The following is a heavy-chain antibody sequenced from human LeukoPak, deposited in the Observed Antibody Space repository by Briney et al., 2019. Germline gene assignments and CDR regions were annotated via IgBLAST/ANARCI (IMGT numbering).Heavy chain of an antibody. J-gene: IGHJ3*02. CDR3: ASSYCGGGCHHDAFDS. CDR1: GGSFSGYY. CDR2: INHSGST. D-gene: IGHD2-21*02. Sequence: SETLSLTCAVHGGSFSGYYWSWIRQPPGKGLEWIGEINHSGSTNYNPSLKSRVTISVDTSKNQFSLKLSSVTAADTAVYYCASSYCGGGCHHDAFDSWGQGTMVTVSS. V-gene: IGHV4-34*01.